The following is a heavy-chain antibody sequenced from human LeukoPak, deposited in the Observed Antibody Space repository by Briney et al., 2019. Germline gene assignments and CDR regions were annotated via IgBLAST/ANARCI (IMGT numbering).Heavy chain of an antibody. CDR2: INPSGGST. CDR1: GYTFTSHY. D-gene: IGHD7-27*01. V-gene: IGHV1-46*01. Sequence: ASVKVSCKASGYTFTSHYMHWVRQAPGQGLEWMGIINPSGGSTSYAQKFQGRVTMTRDTSTSTVYMELSSLRSEDTAVYYCARANLGHAFDIWGQGTMVTVSS. J-gene: IGHJ3*02. CDR3: ARANLGHAFDI.